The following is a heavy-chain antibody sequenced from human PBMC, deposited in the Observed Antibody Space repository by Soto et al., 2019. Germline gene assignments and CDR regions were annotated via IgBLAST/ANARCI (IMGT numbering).Heavy chain of an antibody. CDR1: AYSFTTDW. CDR2: IYPGDSDT. V-gene: IGHV5-51*01. J-gene: IGHJ6*02. Sequence: PGESLKISCKASAYSFTTDWIGWVRQMPGKGLEWMGIIYPGDSDTRYSPSFQGQVTVSADKSISTAYLQWSSLKASDTALYYCARYWLRYSANYLHAMGVWGRGTTVTDSS. D-gene: IGHD1-26*01. CDR3: ARYWLRYSANYLHAMGV.